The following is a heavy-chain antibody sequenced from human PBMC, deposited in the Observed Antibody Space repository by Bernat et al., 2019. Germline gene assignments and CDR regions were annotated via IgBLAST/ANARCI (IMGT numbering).Heavy chain of an antibody. D-gene: IGHD1-26*01. CDR2: ISYDGSNK. Sequence: QVQLVESGGGVVQPGRSLRLSCAASGFTFSSYAMHWFRQAPGKGLEWVAVISYDGSNKYYADSVKGRFTISRDNSKNTLYLQMNSLRAEDTAVYYCAKDGGWELLSPFDYWGQGTLVTVSS. V-gene: IGHV3-30-3*01. J-gene: IGHJ4*02. CDR1: GFTFSSYA. CDR3: AKDGGWELLSPFDY.